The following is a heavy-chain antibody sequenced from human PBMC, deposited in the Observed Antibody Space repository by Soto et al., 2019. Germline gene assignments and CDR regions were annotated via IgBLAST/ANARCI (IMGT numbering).Heavy chain of an antibody. CDR3: ARVSPLLYYYDSSGSDAFDI. J-gene: IGHJ3*02. V-gene: IGHV4-30-4*01. CDR2: IYYSGST. D-gene: IGHD3-22*01. Sequence: SETLSLTCTVSGGSISSGDYYWSWIRQPPGKGLEWIGYIYYSGSTYYNPSLKSRVTISVDTSKIQFSLKLSSVTAADTAVYYCARVSPLLYYYDSSGSDAFDIWGQGTMVTVSS. CDR1: GGSISSGDYY.